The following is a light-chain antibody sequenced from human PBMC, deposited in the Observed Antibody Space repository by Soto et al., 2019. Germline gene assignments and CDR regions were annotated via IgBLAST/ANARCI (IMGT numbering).Light chain of an antibody. Sequence: QPVLTQPPSVSGVPGQRATISCTGSSSNIGAGYDVHWYQQLPGIAPKLLMYGNYNRPSGVPDRFSGSKSGTSASLAITGLQAEDEADYYCQSYDSSLSGWVFGGGTKVTVL. V-gene: IGLV1-40*01. CDR1: SSNIGAGYD. J-gene: IGLJ3*02. CDR3: QSYDSSLSGWV. CDR2: GNY.